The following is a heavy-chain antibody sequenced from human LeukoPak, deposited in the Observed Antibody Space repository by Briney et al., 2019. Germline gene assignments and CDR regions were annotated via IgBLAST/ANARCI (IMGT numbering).Heavy chain of an antibody. CDR2: MNPNSGNT. D-gene: IGHD1-26*01. Sequence: ASVKVSCKASGYTFTSYDINWVRQATGQGLEWMGWMNPNSGNTNYAQKLQGRVTMTTDTSTSTAYMELRSLRSDDTAVYYCAREVRSYDAFDIWGQGTMVTVSS. CDR1: GYTFTSYD. V-gene: IGHV1-18*01. J-gene: IGHJ3*02. CDR3: AREVRSYDAFDI.